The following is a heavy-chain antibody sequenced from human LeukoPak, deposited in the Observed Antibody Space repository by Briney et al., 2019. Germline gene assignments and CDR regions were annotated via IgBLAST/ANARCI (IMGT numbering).Heavy chain of an antibody. CDR2: IYYSGST. D-gene: IGHD3-22*01. CDR3: AGLQAITMIVVVIQYFDY. J-gene: IGHJ4*02. CDR1: GGSISSSSYY. Sequence: SETLSLTCTVSGGSISSSSYYWGWIRQPPGKGLEWIGSIYYSGSTYYNPSLKSRVTISVDTSKNQFSLKLSSVTAADTAVYYCAGLQAITMIVVVIQYFDYWGQGTLVTVSS. V-gene: IGHV4-39*01.